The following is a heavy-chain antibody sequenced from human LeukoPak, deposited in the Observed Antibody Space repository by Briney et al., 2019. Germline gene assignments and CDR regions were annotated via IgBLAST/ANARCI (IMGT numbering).Heavy chain of an antibody. CDR3: ARVSHDYGHALDY. V-gene: IGHV4-30-4*08. Sequence: PSQTLSLTCTVSGGSISSGGYYWSWIRQPPGKGLEWIGYIYYSGSTYYNPSLKSRVTIPVDTSKNQFSLKLSSVTAADTAVYYCARVSHDYGHALDYWGQGTLVTVSS. CDR1: GGSISSGGYY. D-gene: IGHD4-17*01. CDR2: IYYSGST. J-gene: IGHJ4*02.